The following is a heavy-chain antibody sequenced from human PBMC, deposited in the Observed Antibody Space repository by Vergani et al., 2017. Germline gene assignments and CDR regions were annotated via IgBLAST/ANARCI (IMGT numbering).Heavy chain of an antibody. D-gene: IGHD6-13*01. V-gene: IGHV4-31*03. J-gene: IGHJ5*02. CDR3: AREGQQLAHGNWFDP. CDR1: GGSISSGGYY. CDR2: IYYSGST. Sequence: QVQLQESGPGLVKPSQTLSLTCTVSGGSISSGGYYWSWIRQHPGKGLEWIGYIYYSGSTYYNPSLKGRVTISVDTSKNQFSLKLSSVTAADTAVYYCAREGQQLAHGNWFDPWGQGTLVTVSS.